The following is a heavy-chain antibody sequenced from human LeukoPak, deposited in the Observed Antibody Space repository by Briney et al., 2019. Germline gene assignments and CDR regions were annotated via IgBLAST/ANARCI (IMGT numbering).Heavy chain of an antibody. D-gene: IGHD5-18*01. J-gene: IGHJ6*03. Sequence: SETLSLTCTVSYGSISDISYYWGWIRQPPGKGLEWIGSIYYSGSTYYNPSLKSRVTISVDTSKNQFSLKLSSVTAADTAVYYCARDRPRLRGYSYGYYYYMDVWGKGTTVTVSS. CDR1: YGSISDISYY. V-gene: IGHV4-39*07. CDR2: IYYSGST. CDR3: ARDRPRLRGYSYGYYYYMDV.